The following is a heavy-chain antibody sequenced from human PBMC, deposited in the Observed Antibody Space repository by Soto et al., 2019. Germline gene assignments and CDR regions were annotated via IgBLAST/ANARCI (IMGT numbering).Heavy chain of an antibody. V-gene: IGHV3-23*01. CDR3: FFYQAEDGIRDVRSVTAFLLNRSSDL. D-gene: IGHD3-10*02. J-gene: IGHJ2*01. Sequence: GKGLEWVSVIVGDGGSTNYADSVKGRFTVSRDNSKSTLYLQMDSLRAEDTAVYYCFFYQAEDGIRDVRSVTAFLLNRSSDL. CDR2: IVGDGGST.